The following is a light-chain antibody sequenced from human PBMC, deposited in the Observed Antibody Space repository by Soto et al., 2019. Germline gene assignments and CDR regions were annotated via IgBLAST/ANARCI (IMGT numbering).Light chain of an antibody. J-gene: IGKJ3*01. V-gene: IGKV3-15*01. CDR3: QQYNSWPRGT. Sequence: EIMMTQSPATLSVSPGERATLSCWASQSVSSNLAWYQQRPGQAPRLLIYGASTRAAGIPARFSGSGSGTDFTLTISGLQSEDSAVYYCQQYNSWPRGTFGPGTKVEIK. CDR2: GAS. CDR1: QSVSSN.